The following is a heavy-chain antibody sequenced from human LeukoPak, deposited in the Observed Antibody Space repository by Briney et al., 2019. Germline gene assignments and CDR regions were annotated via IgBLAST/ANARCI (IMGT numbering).Heavy chain of an antibody. CDR1: GGTFSSYA. CDR3: ARMAQQLYYYYGMDV. V-gene: IGHV1-69*04. Sequence: SVKVSCKASGGTFSSYAISWVRQAPGQGLEWMGRIIPILGIANYAQKFQGRVTITADKSTSTAYMELSSLRSEDTAVYYCARMAQQLYYYYGMDVWGQGTTVTVSS. CDR2: IIPILGIA. D-gene: IGHD6-13*01. J-gene: IGHJ6*02.